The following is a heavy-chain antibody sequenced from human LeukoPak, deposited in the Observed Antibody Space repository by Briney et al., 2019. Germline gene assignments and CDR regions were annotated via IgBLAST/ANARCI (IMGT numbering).Heavy chain of an antibody. Sequence: PGGSLRLSCAASGFTFSSYEMNWVRQAPGKGLEWVSYISSSGSTIYYADSVKGRFTISRDNAKNSLYLQMNSLRAEDTAVYYCARNYDSSGYYHYYYYYGMDVWGQGTTVTVS. CDR1: GFTFSSYE. V-gene: IGHV3-48*03. CDR2: ISSSGSTI. J-gene: IGHJ6*02. D-gene: IGHD3-22*01. CDR3: ARNYDSSGYYHYYYYYGMDV.